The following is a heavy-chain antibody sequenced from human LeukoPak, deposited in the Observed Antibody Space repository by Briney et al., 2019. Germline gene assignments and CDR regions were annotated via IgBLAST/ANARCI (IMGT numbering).Heavy chain of an antibody. V-gene: IGHV3-66*01. J-gene: IGHJ4*02. D-gene: IGHD6-19*01. CDR2: TYRDGNT. CDR3: ACSGPYSNGGVMTDC. Sequence: GGSLRLSCVASGLIVNNNYMSWVRQAPGKVLEWVSITYRDGNTNYADSVKGRFTISRDNSKNTLSLQMNSLRAEDTAVYYCACSGPYSNGGVMTDCWGQGTLVTVSS. CDR1: GLIVNNNY.